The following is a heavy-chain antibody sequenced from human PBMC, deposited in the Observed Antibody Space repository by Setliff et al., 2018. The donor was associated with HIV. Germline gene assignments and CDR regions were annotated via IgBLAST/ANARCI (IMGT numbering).Heavy chain of an antibody. V-gene: IGHV1-18*01. Sequence: ASVKVSCKASGYTFSSFAMSWVRQAPGQGLEWVAWISGYNGHTNYAQRFQGRVTVTTDELMTTAYLELSSLRSEDTAVYYCASGSGYCKNGVCYIGVHRTPDKYYFDSWGQGALVTV. D-gene: IGHD2-8*01. CDR2: ISGYNGHT. CDR3: ASGSGYCKNGVCYIGVHRTPDKYYFDS. CDR1: GYTFSSFA. J-gene: IGHJ4*02.